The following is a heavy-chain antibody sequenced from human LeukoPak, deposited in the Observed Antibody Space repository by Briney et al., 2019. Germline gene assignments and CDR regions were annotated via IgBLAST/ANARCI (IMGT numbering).Heavy chain of an antibody. J-gene: IGHJ6*02. V-gene: IGHV5-51*01. CDR2: IYPDDSDT. D-gene: IGHD3-10*01. CDR1: DYSFTNCW. Sequence: GESLKISCKGSDYSFTNCWIGWVRQMPGKGLEWMGVIYPDDSDTRYSPSFRGHVTISADKSISTAYLQWSSLKASDTAMYYCARHVHGGYYDGMDVWGQGTPVTVSS. CDR3: ARHVHGGYYDGMDV.